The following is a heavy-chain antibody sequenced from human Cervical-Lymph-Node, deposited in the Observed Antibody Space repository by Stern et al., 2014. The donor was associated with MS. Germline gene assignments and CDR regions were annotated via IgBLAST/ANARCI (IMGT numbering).Heavy chain of an antibody. J-gene: IGHJ5*02. Sequence: QVQLVESGAEVKKPGASVKVSCKTSGYTFINYGISWVRQAPGQGLEWMGWISGYNGNTNYAQNLQGRVTMTTEHSTSTAYMELRSLRSDDTAVYYCALTKIAAGASWFDPWGQGTLVSVSS. V-gene: IGHV1-18*01. CDR3: ALTKIAAGASWFDP. CDR2: ISGYNGNT. D-gene: IGHD6-13*01. CDR1: GYTFINYG.